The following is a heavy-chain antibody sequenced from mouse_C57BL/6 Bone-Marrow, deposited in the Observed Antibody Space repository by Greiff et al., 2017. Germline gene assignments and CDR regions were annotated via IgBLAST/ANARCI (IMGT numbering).Heavy chain of an antibody. CDR3: SRYKGPYYGSNYDYFDY. D-gene: IGHD1-1*01. CDR2: IRNKANGYTT. Sequence: EVKLLESGGGLVQPGGSLSLSCAASGFTFPDYYMSWVRQPPGKALEWLGFIRNKANGYTTEYSASVKGRFTISRDNSQSILYLQMNALRAEDSATYYWSRYKGPYYGSNYDYFDYWGQGTTLTVSS. V-gene: IGHV7-3*01. CDR1: GFTFPDYY. J-gene: IGHJ2*01.